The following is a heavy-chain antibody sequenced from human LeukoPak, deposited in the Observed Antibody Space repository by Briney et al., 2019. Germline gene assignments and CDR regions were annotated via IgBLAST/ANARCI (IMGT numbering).Heavy chain of an antibody. Sequence: TSGESLRISCKGSGYRFTSYWISWVRQMPGKGLEWMGRIDPSDSYTNYSPSFQGHVTISADKSISTAYLQWSSLKASDTAMYYCARHMVRGVDYYYYGMDVWGKGTTVTVSS. V-gene: IGHV5-10-1*01. D-gene: IGHD3-10*01. CDR3: ARHMVRGVDYYYYGMDV. J-gene: IGHJ6*04. CDR2: IDPSDSYT. CDR1: GYRFTSYW.